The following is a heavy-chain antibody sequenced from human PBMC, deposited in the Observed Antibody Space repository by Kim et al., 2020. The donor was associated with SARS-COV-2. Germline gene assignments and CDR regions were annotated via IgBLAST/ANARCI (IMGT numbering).Heavy chain of an antibody. J-gene: IGHJ4*02. Sequence: ASVKVSCKASPDTLNSYGITWVREAPGQGLEWMGWVSGDKGITNYSPRFQARVTMTTDTSTNTAYMELRSLRSDDTAVYYCATDNYNWRVFDYWGQGTLVTVSS. CDR3: ATDNYNWRVFDY. CDR2: VSGDKGIT. D-gene: IGHD1-1*01. V-gene: IGHV1-18*01. CDR1: PDTLNSYG.